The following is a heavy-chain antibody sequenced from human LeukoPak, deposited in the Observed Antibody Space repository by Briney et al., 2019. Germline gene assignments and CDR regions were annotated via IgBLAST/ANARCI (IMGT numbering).Heavy chain of an antibody. CDR1: GYTYSIYC. CDR2: IWKDGSEK. CDR3: ARVGYYYDSSGRNPFDY. J-gene: IGHJ4*02. Sequence: GGSQRLSCAASGYTYSIYCMRWVRGARGKGLEGVANIWKDGSEKYYEDSVKGRFTITRDNAKNSLYLQMNSLRAEDTAVYYCARVGYYYDSSGRNPFDYWGQGTLVTVS. V-gene: IGHV3-7*01. D-gene: IGHD3-22*01.